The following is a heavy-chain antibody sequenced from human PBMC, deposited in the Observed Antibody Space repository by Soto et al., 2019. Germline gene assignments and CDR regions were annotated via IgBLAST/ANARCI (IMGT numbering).Heavy chain of an antibody. CDR2: IYPGDSDA. CDR3: ARHGGPDARGHLDFDY. V-gene: IGHV5-51*01. J-gene: IGHJ4*02. CDR1: GYSFTNYW. Sequence: GESLKISCQVSGYSFTNYWIGWVRQMPGKGLAWMGMIYPGDSDARYSPSFQSQVTMSADKSIRIAYLQWNSLKASDTATYYCARHGGPDARGHLDFDYWGQGSLVTVSS. D-gene: IGHD3-16*01.